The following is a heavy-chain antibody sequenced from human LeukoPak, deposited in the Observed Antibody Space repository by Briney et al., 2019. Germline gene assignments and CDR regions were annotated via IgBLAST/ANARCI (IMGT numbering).Heavy chain of an antibody. J-gene: IGHJ3*02. CDR3: ALAAAGRGGGAFDI. CDR2: IIPIFGTA. V-gene: IGHV1-69*13. CDR1: GGTFSSYA. D-gene: IGHD6-13*01. Sequence: ASVKVSCKASGGTFSSYAISWVRQAPGQGLEWMGGIIPIFGTADYAQKFQGRVTITADESTSTAYMELSGLRSEDTAVYYCALAAAGRGGGAFDIWGQGTMVTVSS.